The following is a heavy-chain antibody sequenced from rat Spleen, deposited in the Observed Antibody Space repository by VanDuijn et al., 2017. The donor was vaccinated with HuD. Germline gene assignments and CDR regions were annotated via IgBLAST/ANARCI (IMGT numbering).Heavy chain of an antibody. CDR3: ASNRLAY. J-gene: IGHJ3*01. CDR1: GFSLTSYH. Sequence: QVQLKESGPGLMQPSQTLSLTCIVSGFSLTSYHVHWVRQSPGKGLEWMAVIWSGGNTDYNSGFKSRLSISRDTSKSQVFLKMNSLQTEDTAMYFCASNRLAYWGQGTLVTVSS. V-gene: IGHV2-45*01. CDR2: IWSGGNT.